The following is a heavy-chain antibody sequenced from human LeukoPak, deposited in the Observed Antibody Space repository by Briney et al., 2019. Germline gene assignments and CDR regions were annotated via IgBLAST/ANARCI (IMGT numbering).Heavy chain of an antibody. Sequence: GGSLRLSCAASGFTFSDYYMSWIRQAPGKGLEWVSGINWNGGSTGYADSVKGRFTISRDNAKNSLYLQMNSLRAEDTALYHCARGDYYGSGIPSDYWGQGTLVTVSS. CDR1: GFTFSDYY. CDR3: ARGDYYGSGIPSDY. J-gene: IGHJ4*02. V-gene: IGHV3-20*01. CDR2: INWNGGST. D-gene: IGHD3-10*01.